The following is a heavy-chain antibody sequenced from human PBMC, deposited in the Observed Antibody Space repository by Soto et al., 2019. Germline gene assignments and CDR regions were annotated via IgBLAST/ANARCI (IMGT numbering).Heavy chain of an antibody. Sequence: GGSPRLCCAACGFTVCSYAMHWVRQAPGKGLVWVSRINSDGSSTSYADSVKGRFTISRDNAKNTLYLQMNSLRAEDTAVYYCAVAVAGPTAIGYWGQGTLVTVSS. J-gene: IGHJ4*02. V-gene: IGHV3-74*01. CDR1: GFTVCSYA. D-gene: IGHD6-19*01. CDR2: INSDGSST. CDR3: AVAVAGPTAIGY.